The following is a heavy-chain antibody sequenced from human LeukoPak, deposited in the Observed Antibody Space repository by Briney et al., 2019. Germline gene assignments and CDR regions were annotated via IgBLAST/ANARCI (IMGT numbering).Heavy chain of an antibody. Sequence: SETLSLTCAVYGGSFSGYYWSWIRQPPGEGLGWIGEIYHSGSTKYNPSLKSRVTISVDTSKNQFSLKLSSVTAADTAVCYCARAGRQLWFRYYYYYMDVWGKGTTVTVSS. CDR1: GGSFSGYY. CDR2: IYHSGST. D-gene: IGHD5-18*01. J-gene: IGHJ6*03. CDR3: ARAGRQLWFRYYYYYMDV. V-gene: IGHV4-34*01.